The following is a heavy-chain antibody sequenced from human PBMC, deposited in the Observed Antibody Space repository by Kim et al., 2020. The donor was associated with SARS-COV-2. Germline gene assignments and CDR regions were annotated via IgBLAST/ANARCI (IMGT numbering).Heavy chain of an antibody. D-gene: IGHD2-2*02. Sequence: DTVKSRFTISRDNSKNTLYLQMISLRAEDTAVYYCAKGDCDSASCYTIDYWGRGTLVTVSS. J-gene: IGHJ4*02. V-gene: IGHV3-23*01. CDR3: AKGDCDSASCYTIDY.